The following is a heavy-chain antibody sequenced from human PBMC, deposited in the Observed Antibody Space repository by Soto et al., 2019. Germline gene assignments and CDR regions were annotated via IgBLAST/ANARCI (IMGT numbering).Heavy chain of an antibody. CDR2: IYYSGST. D-gene: IGHD3-22*01. J-gene: IGHJ6*02. V-gene: IGHV4-39*01. CDR3: ASSQIVVVIRVSAHYYGMDV. CDR1: GGSISSSSYY. Sequence: SETLSLTCTVSGGSISSSSYYWGWIRQPPGKGLEWIGSIYYSGSTYYNPSLKSRVTISVDTSKNQFSLKLSSVTAADTAVYYCASSQIVVVIRVSAHYYGMDVWGQGTTVTVSS.